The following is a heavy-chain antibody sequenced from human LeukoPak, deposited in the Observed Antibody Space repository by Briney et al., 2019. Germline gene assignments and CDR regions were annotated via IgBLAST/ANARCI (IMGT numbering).Heavy chain of an antibody. CDR3: AKSIESEIYDYGSGSYLDY. CDR1: GFTFSSYG. D-gene: IGHD3-10*01. CDR2: IWYDGSNK. V-gene: IGHV3-33*06. Sequence: PGRSLRLSCAASGFTFSSYGMHWVRQAPGKGLEWVAVIWYDGSNKYYADSVKGRFTISRDNSKNTLYLQMNSLRAEDTAVYYCAKSIESEIYDYGSGSYLDYWGQGTLATVSS. J-gene: IGHJ4*02.